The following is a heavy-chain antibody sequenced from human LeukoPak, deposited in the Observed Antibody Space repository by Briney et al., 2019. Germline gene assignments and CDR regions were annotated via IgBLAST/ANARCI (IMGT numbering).Heavy chain of an antibody. J-gene: IGHJ6*03. CDR3: ARDGHYDILTGYFYYYMDV. D-gene: IGHD3-9*01. CDR2: ISSSSSYI. Sequence: GGSLRLSCAASGFNFSIYSMNWVRQAPGKGLEWVSSISSSSSYIYYADSVKGRFTISRDNAKSSLYLQMNSLRAEDTAVYYCARDGHYDILTGYFYYYMDVWGKGTKVTISS. CDR1: GFNFSIYS. V-gene: IGHV3-21*01.